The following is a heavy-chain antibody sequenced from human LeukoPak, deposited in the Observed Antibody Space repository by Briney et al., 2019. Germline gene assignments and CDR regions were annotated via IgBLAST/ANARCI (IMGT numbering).Heavy chain of an antibody. CDR1: GGSFSGYY. J-gene: IGHJ4*02. CDR2: INHSGST. D-gene: IGHD6-13*01. Sequence: SETLSLTCAVYGGSFSGYYWSWIRQPPGEGLEWIGEINHSGSTNYNPSLKSRVTISVDTSKNQFSLKLSSVTAADTAVYYCARGVKSYSSSWYAAPYFDYWGQGTLVTVSS. CDR3: ARGVKSYSSSWYAAPYFDY. V-gene: IGHV4-34*01.